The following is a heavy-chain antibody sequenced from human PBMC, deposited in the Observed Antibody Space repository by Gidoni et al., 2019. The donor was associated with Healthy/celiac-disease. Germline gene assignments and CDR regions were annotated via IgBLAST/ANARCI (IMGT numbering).Heavy chain of an antibody. CDR1: GGSISSSSYY. CDR2: IYYSGST. J-gene: IGHJ3*02. CDR3: ARLETDAFDI. Sequence: QLQLQESGPGLVKPSATLSLTCTVSGGSISSSSYYWGWIRQPPGKGLEWIGSIYYSGSTYYNPSLKSRVTISVDTSKNQFSLKLSSVTAADTAVYYCARLETDAFDIWGQGTMVTVSS. V-gene: IGHV4-39*01.